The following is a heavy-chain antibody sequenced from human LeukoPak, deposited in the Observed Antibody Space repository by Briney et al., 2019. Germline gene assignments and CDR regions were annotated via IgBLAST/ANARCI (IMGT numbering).Heavy chain of an antibody. V-gene: IGHV3-33*06. CDR3: AKDLGNGSRYYFDF. CDR2: VWYDGSNK. CDR1: GFTFSNHG. D-gene: IGHD2-8*01. J-gene: IGHJ4*02. Sequence: PGKSLTLSCEASGFTFSNHGMHWVRQAPGKGLEWVAVVWYDGSNKNYADSVRGRFTISRDNSKNALYLHMNSLRGGDTAIYYCAKDLGNGSRYYFDFWGQGTLVTVSS.